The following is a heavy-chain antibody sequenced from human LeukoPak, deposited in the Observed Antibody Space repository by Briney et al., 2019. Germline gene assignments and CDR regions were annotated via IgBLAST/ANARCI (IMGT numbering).Heavy chain of an antibody. CDR2: INHSGST. J-gene: IGHJ3*02. D-gene: IGHD5-12*01. Sequence: SETLSLTCALYGGSFSGYYSSWIRQPPGKGLEWIGEINHSGSTNYNPSLKSRVTISGDTCKNQFSLKLSSVTAADTAVYYCARHTGPGYSGYENAFDIWGQGTMVTVSS. V-gene: IGHV4-34*01. CDR1: GGSFSGYY. CDR3: ARHTGPGYSGYENAFDI.